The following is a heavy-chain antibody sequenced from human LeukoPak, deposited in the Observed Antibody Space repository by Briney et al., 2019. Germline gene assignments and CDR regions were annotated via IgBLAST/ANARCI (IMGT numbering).Heavy chain of an antibody. J-gene: IGHJ5*02. CDR2: INTNTGNP. CDR3: ARDSSSSWYPHWFDP. D-gene: IGHD6-13*01. CDR1: GYTFTSYA. Sequence: ASVKVSCKAFGYTFTSYAMNWVRQAPGQGLEWMGWINTNTGNPTYAQGFTGRFVFSLDTSVSTAYLQISSLKAEDTAVYYCARDSSSSWYPHWFDPWGQGTLVTVSS. V-gene: IGHV7-4-1*02.